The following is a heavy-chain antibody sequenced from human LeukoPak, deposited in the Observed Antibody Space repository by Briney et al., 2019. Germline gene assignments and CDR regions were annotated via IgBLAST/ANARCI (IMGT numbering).Heavy chain of an antibody. Sequence: PSETLSLTCTVSGGSICSYSWNWMRQSPGTGLEWIGYVYYSGSTMYNPFLRSRVTISVDTSKNQFSLKLSSVTAADTAVYYCARLKAGDAFDIWGQGTMVTVSS. CDR1: GGSICSYS. CDR2: VYYSGST. CDR3: ARLKAGDAFDI. J-gene: IGHJ3*02. V-gene: IGHV4-59*08.